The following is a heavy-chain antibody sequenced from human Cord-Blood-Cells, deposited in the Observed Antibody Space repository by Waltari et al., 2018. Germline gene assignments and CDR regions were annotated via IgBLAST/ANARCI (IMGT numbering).Heavy chain of an antibody. CDR3: AREGDYGGNYDAFDI. CDR2: IIPILGIA. V-gene: IGHV1-69*04. Sequence: QVQLVQSGAEVKKPGSSVKVSCKASGGPFSRYAISWVRSAPGQGLEWMGGIIPILGIANYAQKFQGRVTITADESTSTAYMELSSLRSEDTAVYYCAREGDYGGNYDAFDIWGQGTMVTVSS. CDR1: GGPFSRYA. J-gene: IGHJ3*02. D-gene: IGHD4-17*01.